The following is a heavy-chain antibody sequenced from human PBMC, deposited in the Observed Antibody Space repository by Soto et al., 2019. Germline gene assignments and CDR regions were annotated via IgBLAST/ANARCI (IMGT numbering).Heavy chain of an antibody. CDR2: VFHSATT. CDR3: ARGHYSSGWPIDH. V-gene: IGHV4-59*01. Sequence: SETLSLTCTVSGDSFSDYYWNWIRQVPGKGLEWIGFVFHSATTSYNPSLKTRVAISDDTSKKQFSLRLTSVTAADTAIYYCARGHYSSGWPIDHWGQGILVTVS. J-gene: IGHJ4*02. CDR1: GDSFSDYY. D-gene: IGHD6-19*01.